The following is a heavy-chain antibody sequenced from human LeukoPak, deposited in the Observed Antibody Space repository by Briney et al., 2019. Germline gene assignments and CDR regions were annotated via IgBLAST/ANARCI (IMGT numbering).Heavy chain of an antibody. CDR3: ANDLRYSSGRYHPIVY. Sequence: GGSLRLSCAASGCTFSSYAMSWVRQAPGKGLEWVSAISGSGGSTYYADSVKGRFTISRDNSKNTLYLQMNSLRAEDTAVYYCANDLRYSSGRYHPIVYWGQGTLVTVSS. CDR1: GCTFSSYA. V-gene: IGHV3-23*01. CDR2: ISGSGGST. D-gene: IGHD6-19*01. J-gene: IGHJ4*02.